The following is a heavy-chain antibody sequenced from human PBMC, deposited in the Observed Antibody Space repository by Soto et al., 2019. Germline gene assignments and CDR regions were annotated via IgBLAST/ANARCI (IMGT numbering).Heavy chain of an antibody. V-gene: IGHV3-53*01. D-gene: IGHD2-2*01. CDR1: RFTVGSSY. Sequence: GGSLRLSCAASRFTVGSSYVSWVRQAPGKGLEWVSVIYTGDTPYYADSVKGRFTISRDNSKNTLYLQMNSLRVEDTAVYYCTRDLMDVVPPADDLFDPWGQGILVTVSS. J-gene: IGHJ5*02. CDR2: IYTGDTP. CDR3: TRDLMDVVPPADDLFDP.